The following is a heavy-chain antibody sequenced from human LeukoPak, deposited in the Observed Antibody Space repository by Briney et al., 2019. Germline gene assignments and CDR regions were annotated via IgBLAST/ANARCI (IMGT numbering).Heavy chain of an antibody. Sequence: SVKVSCKASGGTFSSYAISWVRQAPGQGLEWMGRIIPIFGTANYAQKFQGRVTITTDESTSTAYVELSSLRSEDTAVYYCARDTLTVVAVTYFDYWGQGTLVTVSS. CDR3: ARDTLTVVAVTYFDY. D-gene: IGHD2-15*01. CDR2: IIPIFGTA. J-gene: IGHJ4*02. CDR1: GGTFSSYA. V-gene: IGHV1-69*05.